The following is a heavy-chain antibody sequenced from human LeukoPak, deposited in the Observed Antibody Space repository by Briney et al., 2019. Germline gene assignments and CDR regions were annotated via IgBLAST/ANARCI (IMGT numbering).Heavy chain of an antibody. J-gene: IGHJ4*02. CDR1: GFTFSSYW. CDR2: IKQDGSEK. Sequence: GGSLRLSCAASGFTFSSYWMSWVRQAPGKGREWVANIKQDGSEKYYVDSVTGRSTISRDNAKNSLYLQMNSLRAEDTAVYYCARPSRYYDILTGSGGAYYLDYWGQGTLVTVSS. CDR3: ARPSRYYDILTGSGGAYYLDY. D-gene: IGHD3-9*01. V-gene: IGHV3-7*01.